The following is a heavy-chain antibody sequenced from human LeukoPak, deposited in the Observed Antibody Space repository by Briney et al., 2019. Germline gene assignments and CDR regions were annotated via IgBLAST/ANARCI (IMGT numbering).Heavy chain of an antibody. V-gene: IGHV5-51*01. CDR1: GYSFTSYW. CDR2: IYPGDSDT. CDR3: ARSSKGIGYYYYGMDV. Sequence: GESLKISCKGSGYSFTSYWIGWVRQMPGKGLEWMGIIYPGDSDTRYSPSFQGQVTISADKSISTAYLQWSSLKASDTAMYYCARSSKGIGYYYYGMDVWGQGTTVTVSS. D-gene: IGHD6-13*01. J-gene: IGHJ6*02.